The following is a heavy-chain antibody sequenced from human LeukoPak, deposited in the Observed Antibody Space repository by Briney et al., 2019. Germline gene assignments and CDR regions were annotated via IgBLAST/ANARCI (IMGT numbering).Heavy chain of an antibody. D-gene: IGHD3-22*01. Sequence: PGGSLRLSCAASGFTVSSSYMGWVRQAPGKGLEWVSVVYGDGTTYYPDSVKGRFTISRDNSQNTLYLQMDSLRAEDTAVHYCARLYDASAYGAFDIWGQGTMVTVSS. CDR1: GFTVSSSY. CDR3: ARLYDASAYGAFDI. CDR2: VYGDGTT. J-gene: IGHJ3*02. V-gene: IGHV3-66*02.